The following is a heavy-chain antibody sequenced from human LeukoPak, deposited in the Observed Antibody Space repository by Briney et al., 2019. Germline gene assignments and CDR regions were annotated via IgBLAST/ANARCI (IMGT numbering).Heavy chain of an antibody. D-gene: IGHD5-24*01. J-gene: IGHJ4*02. CDR2: IQQGGSAK. V-gene: IGHV3-7*01. CDR1: GFTSSSYW. CDR3: ARIRGDGSTFEY. Sequence: GGSLRLSCAASGFTSSSYWMSWVRQTPGKGLEGVANIQQGGSAKYYVDSVKGRFTISRDDAKNSLDLQMDSLRAEDTAVYFCARIRGDGSTFEYWGRGTLVTVSS.